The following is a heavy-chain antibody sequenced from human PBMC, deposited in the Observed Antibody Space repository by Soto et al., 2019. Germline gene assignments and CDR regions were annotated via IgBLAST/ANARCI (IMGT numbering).Heavy chain of an antibody. CDR3: TGEVASGY. CDR1: GFTVSSYG. Sequence: QVHLVESGGGVVQPGRSLRLSCAVSGFTVSSYGMHWVRQAPGKGLEGVAVISRDGRTTFYADSVKGRFTISKDNSRNTLFLEMNSLRDVDMAVYYCTGEVASGYWGQGTLVTVSP. CDR2: ISRDGRTT. J-gene: IGHJ4*02. V-gene: IGHV3-30*03. D-gene: IGHD2-8*02.